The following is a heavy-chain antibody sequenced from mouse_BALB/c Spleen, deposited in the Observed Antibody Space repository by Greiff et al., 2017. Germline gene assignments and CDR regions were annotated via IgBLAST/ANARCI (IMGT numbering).Heavy chain of an antibody. CDR1: GYTFSSYW. V-gene: IGHV1-9*01. D-gene: IGHD1-1*01. CDR2: ILTGSGST. CDR3: ARAYGSSYPWFAY. J-gene: IGHJ3*01. Sequence: VQLKQSGAELAKPGASVKMSCKATGYTFSSYWIEWVKQRPGHGLEWIGEILTGSGSTNYNEKFKGKATFTADTSSNTAYMQLSSLTSEDSAVYYCARAYGSSYPWFAYWGQGTLVTVSA.